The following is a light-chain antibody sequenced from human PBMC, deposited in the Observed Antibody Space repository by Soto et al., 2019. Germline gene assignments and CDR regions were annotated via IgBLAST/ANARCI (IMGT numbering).Light chain of an antibody. Sequence: DIQMTQSPSSLSSAVGDGVTITCQASQNINNYLNWYQQKPGRAPKLLIYDASNLEAGVHSSFRGSGSGTDFTFTISRLQPEDIATYYCKQYENLPTFGQGTRLEIK. J-gene: IGKJ5*01. CDR1: QNINNY. V-gene: IGKV1-33*01. CDR3: KQYENLPT. CDR2: DAS.